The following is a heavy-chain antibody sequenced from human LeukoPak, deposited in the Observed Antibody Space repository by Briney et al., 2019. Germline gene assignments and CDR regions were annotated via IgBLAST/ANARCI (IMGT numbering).Heavy chain of an antibody. CDR1: GYTFTGYY. D-gene: IGHD3-22*01. Sequence: ASVKVSCKASGYTFTGYYMHWVRQAPGQGLEWMGWINPNSGGTNYAQKFQGRVTMTRDTSISTAYMELSRLRSDDMAVYYCARDMGQTYYYDSSGYYPFDYWGQGTLVTVSS. CDR2: INPNSGGT. CDR3: ARDMGQTYYYDSSGYYPFDY. V-gene: IGHV1-2*02. J-gene: IGHJ4*02.